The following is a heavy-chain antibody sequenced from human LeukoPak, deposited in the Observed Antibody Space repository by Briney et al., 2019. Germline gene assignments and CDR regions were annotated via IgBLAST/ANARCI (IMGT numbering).Heavy chain of an antibody. V-gene: IGHV3-74*01. CDR3: ARFYGGSALDN. D-gene: IGHD3-16*01. Sequence: GGSLRLSCAASGFSFSAYWMHWVRQAPGKGLVWVSRINSDGFSIAYADSVKGRFTISRDNAKNTLYLHMNSLRAEDTAVHYCARFYGGSALDNWGQGTMVTVSS. CDR1: GFSFSAYW. CDR2: INSDGFSI. J-gene: IGHJ3*02.